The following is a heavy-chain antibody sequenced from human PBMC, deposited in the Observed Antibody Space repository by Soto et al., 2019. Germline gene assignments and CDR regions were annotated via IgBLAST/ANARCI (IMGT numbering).Heavy chain of an antibody. CDR2: IIPIFGTA. D-gene: IGHD2-15*01. Sequence: SVNVSCKSSGGTFSSYSISWVRQAPGQGLEWMGGIIPIFGTANYAQKFQGRVTITADESTSTAYMELSSLRSEDTAVYYCARGRDIVVVVAATPAQSYYYYGMDVWGQGTTVTVSS. CDR3: ARGRDIVVVVAATPAQSYYYYGMDV. CDR1: GGTFSSYS. V-gene: IGHV1-69*13. J-gene: IGHJ6*02.